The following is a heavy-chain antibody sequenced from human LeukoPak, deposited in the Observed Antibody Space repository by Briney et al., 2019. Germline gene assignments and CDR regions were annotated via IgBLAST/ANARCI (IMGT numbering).Heavy chain of an antibody. Sequence: SVKVSCKASGGTFSRFTISWVRQAPGQGFEWMGGVTPIFGTANFAQRFQGRVSITADESTSTAFMELSSLRSEDTAVYYRAREWGLESSGFYYAYWGQGTLVTVSS. CDR2: VTPIFGTA. CDR3: AREWGLESSGFYYAY. J-gene: IGHJ4*02. CDR1: GGTFSRFT. V-gene: IGHV1-69*13. D-gene: IGHD3-22*01.